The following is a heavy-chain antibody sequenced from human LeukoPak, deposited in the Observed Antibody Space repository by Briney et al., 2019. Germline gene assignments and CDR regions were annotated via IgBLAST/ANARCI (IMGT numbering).Heavy chain of an antibody. J-gene: IGHJ4*02. CDR2: MNPNSGNT. Sequence: ASVKVSCKASGYTFTSYDINWVRQATGQGLEWMGWMNPNSGNTGYAQKFQGRVTMPRNTSISTAYMELSSLRSEDTAVYYCARGQRYYDSSGYSGFDYWGQGTLVTVSS. CDR1: GYTFTSYD. V-gene: IGHV1-8*01. D-gene: IGHD3-22*01. CDR3: ARGQRYYDSSGYSGFDY.